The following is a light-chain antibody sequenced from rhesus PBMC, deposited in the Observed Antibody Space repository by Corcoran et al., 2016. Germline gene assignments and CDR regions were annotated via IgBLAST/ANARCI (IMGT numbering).Light chain of an antibody. V-gene: IGKV1S14*01. CDR1: QAISNY. Sequence: DIQMTQSPSSLSASVGDTVTITCRASQAISNYLAWFQQKPGKAPKPLIYYASNLESGVPSRCSGSGSGTEFTLTINSLQPEDFAVYHCQQDNNYPPTFGQGTKVEIK. CDR2: YAS. J-gene: IGKJ1*01. CDR3: QQDNNYPPT.